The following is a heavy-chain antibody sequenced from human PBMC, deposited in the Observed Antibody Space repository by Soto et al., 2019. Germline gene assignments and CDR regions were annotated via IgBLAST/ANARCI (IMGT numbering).Heavy chain of an antibody. V-gene: IGHV3-7*01. Sequence: GWSLRLSSAASGFTFSNYWLSWVRQAPGKRLECVANIKTDGREQHYGGSVVGRFTVYRDNAENSLYLQMNSLRAEDTAVYYCERLYLTVFITSMDYWGQGTLLTVCS. J-gene: IGHJ4*02. D-gene: IGHD3-16*01. CDR1: GFTFSNYW. CDR2: IKTDGREQ. CDR3: ERLYLTVFITSMDY.